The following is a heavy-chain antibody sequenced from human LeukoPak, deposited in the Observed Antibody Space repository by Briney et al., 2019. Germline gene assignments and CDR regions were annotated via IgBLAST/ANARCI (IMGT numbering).Heavy chain of an antibody. J-gene: IGHJ4*02. Sequence: GGSLRLSCAASGFTFSRYTMNWVRQAPGKGLEWVSSISSSSTYIYYADSVKGRFTISRDNAKNTLYLQMNSLRAEDTAVYYCASTSILTGWYWGQGTLVTVSS. CDR3: ASTSILTGWY. V-gene: IGHV3-21*01. CDR2: ISSSSTYI. CDR1: GFTFSRYT. D-gene: IGHD3-9*01.